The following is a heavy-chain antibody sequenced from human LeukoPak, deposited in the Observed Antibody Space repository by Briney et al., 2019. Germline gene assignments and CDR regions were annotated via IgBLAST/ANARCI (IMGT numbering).Heavy chain of an antibody. CDR1: GFALSSHW. V-gene: IGHV3-7*03. CDR2: VNRDGSET. D-gene: IGHD3-3*01. Sequence: GGSLRLSCAASGFALSSHWMTWVRQVPGRGPEWVANVNRDGSETYYLDSVKGRFTISKDNAKNSLYLQMNSLRAEDTAVYYCARDSFPPSYYDFWSGYYFSLDYWGQGTLVTVSS. J-gene: IGHJ4*02. CDR3: ARDSFPPSYYDFWSGYYFSLDY.